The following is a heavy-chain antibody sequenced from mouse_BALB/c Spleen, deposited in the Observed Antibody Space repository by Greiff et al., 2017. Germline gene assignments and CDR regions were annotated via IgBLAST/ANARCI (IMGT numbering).Heavy chain of an antibody. J-gene: IGHJ3*01. V-gene: IGHV5-6-3*01. CDR3: ARDRPYDGYYLSWFAY. CDR1: GFTFSSYG. Sequence: EVMLVESGGGLVQPGGSLKLSCAASGFTFSSYGMSWVRQTPDKRLELVATINSNGGSTYYPDSVKGRFTISRDNAKNTLYLQMSSLKSEDTAMYYCARDRPYDGYYLSWFAYWGQGTLVTVSA. CDR2: INSNGGST. D-gene: IGHD2-3*01.